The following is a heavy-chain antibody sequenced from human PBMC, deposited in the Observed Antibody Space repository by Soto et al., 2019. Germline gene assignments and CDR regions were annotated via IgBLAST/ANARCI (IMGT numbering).Heavy chain of an antibody. D-gene: IGHD5-12*01. CDR2: IIPIFGTA. J-gene: IGHJ2*01. CDR1: GGTFSSYT. Sequence: QVQLVQSGAEVKKPGSSVTVSCKASGGTFSSYTISWVRQAPGQGLEWMGGIIPIFGTANYAQKFQGRVTITADESTGTAYMGLSSLGSEDTAVYYCARGNPRWLQLWYFDPCGRGTLVTFSS. V-gene: IGHV1-69*12. CDR3: ARGNPRWLQLWYFDP.